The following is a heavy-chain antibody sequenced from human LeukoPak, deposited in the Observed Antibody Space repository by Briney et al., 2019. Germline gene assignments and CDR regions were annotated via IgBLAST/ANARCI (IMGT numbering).Heavy chain of an antibody. CDR3: ARRASSWPPGIDY. V-gene: IGHV5-51*01. CDR1: GYSFTSYW. D-gene: IGHD6-13*01. Sequence: GESLKISCKGSGYSFTSYWIGWVRQMPGKGLEWMGIIYPGDSDTRYSPSFQGQVTISADKSISAAYLQWSSLKASDTAMYYCARRASSWPPGIDYWGQGTLVTVSS. CDR2: IYPGDSDT. J-gene: IGHJ4*02.